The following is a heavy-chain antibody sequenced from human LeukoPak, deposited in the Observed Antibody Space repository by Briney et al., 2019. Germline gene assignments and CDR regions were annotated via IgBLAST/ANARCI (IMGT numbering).Heavy chain of an antibody. J-gene: IGHJ5*02. CDR2: INHSGST. Sequence: ALETLSLTCAVYGGSFSGYYWSWIRQPPGKGLEWIGEINHSGSTNYNPSLKSRFTISVDTSKNQFSLKLSSVTAADTGVYFCARARRDYSNDAPPKWFDPWGQGTLVTVSS. D-gene: IGHD4-11*01. CDR3: ARARRDYSNDAPPKWFDP. V-gene: IGHV4-34*01. CDR1: GGSFSGYY.